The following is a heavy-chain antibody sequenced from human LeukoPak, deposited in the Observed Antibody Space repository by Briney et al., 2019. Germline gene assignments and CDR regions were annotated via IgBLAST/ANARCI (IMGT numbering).Heavy chain of an antibody. CDR1: GFTFSSYS. CDR3: ARDRAAYYYDSSGLLSGAFDI. D-gene: IGHD3-22*01. J-gene: IGHJ3*02. V-gene: IGHV3-21*01. Sequence: GGSLRLSCAASGFTFSSYSMNWVRQAPGKGLEGVSSISSSSSYIYYADSVKGRFTISRDNAKNSLYLQMNSLRAEDTAVYYCARDRAAYYYDSSGLLSGAFDIWGQGTMVTVSS. CDR2: ISSSSSYI.